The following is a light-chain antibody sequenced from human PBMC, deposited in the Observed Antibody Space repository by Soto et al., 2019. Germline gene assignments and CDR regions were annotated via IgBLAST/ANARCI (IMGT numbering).Light chain of an antibody. CDR2: AAS. J-gene: IGKJ4*01. Sequence: EIVLTQSPGTLSFSPGERATLSCRASQSVTSSYLAWYQQKPGQAPRLLIYAASSRATGIPDRFSGSGSGTGFTLTISRLEPEDFAVYYCQQYGYSATFGGGTKVDIK. V-gene: IGKV3-20*01. CDR3: QQYGYSAT. CDR1: QSVTSSY.